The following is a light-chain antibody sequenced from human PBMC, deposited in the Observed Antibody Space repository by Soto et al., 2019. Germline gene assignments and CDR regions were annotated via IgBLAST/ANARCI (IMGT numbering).Light chain of an antibody. V-gene: IGKV3D-20*02. CDR1: QSVSSSY. CDR3: QQRSNWLIT. J-gene: IGKJ5*01. CDR2: NAS. Sequence: EIVLTQSPGTLSLSPVEIATLSFMASQSVSSSYLAWYQQKPGQAPRLLIYNASQRATGIPARFSGSGSGTDFTLTISSLEPEDFAVYYCQQRSNWLITFGQGTRLEIK.